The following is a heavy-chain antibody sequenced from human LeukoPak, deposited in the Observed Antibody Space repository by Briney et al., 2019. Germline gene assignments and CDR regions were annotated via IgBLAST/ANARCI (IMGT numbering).Heavy chain of an antibody. CDR3: ATFRFLGT. CDR1: GFTVSSNY. CDR2: IYSGGST. D-gene: IGHD3-3*01. V-gene: IGHV3-53*01. Sequence: GGSRRLSCAASGFTVSSNYMSWVRQAPGKGLEWVSVIYSGGSTYYADSVKGRFTISRDNVKNSLYLQMNSLRAEDTAIYYCATFRFLGTWGQGTMVTVSP. J-gene: IGHJ3*01.